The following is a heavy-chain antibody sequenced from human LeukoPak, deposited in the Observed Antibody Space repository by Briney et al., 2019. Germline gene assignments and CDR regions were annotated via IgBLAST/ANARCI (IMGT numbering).Heavy chain of an antibody. J-gene: IGHJ4*02. CDR2: ISSSSSTI. CDR1: GFTFSSYS. D-gene: IGHD2-2*01. Sequence: QTGGSLRLSCAASGFTFSSYSMNWVRQAPGKGLEWVSYISSSSSTIYYADSVKGRFTISRDNAKNSLYLQMNSLRAEDTAVYYCARDGGVVPVYYFDYWGQGTLVTVSS. V-gene: IGHV3-48*01. CDR3: ARDGGVVPVYYFDY.